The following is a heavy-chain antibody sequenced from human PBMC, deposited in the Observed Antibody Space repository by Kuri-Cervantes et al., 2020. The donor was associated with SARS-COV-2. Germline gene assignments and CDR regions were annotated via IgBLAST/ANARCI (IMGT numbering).Heavy chain of an antibody. V-gene: IGHV3-11*04. CDR2: ISSSGSTI. Sequence: GESLKISCAASGFTFSDYYMSWIRQAPGKGLEWVSYISSSGSTIYYADSVKGRFTISRDNAKNSLYLQMNSLRAEDTAVYYCAIGDSSSPHDAFDIWAQGTMVTVSS. D-gene: IGHD6-6*01. CDR1: GFTFSDYY. CDR3: AIGDSSSPHDAFDI. J-gene: IGHJ3*02.